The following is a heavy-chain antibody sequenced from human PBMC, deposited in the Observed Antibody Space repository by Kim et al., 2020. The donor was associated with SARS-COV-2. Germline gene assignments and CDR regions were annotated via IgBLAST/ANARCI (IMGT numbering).Heavy chain of an antibody. V-gene: IGHV3-21*04. CDR2: ITGTSGYI. Sequence: GGSLRLSCAASGFTFSGYTMNWVRQAPGKGLEWVSSITGTSGYIYYADSVKGRFTISRDNAKTSLYLQMNSLRAEDAAVYYCARNRYFDSSGSTVGWFDPWGQGTLVTVSS. D-gene: IGHD3-22*01. CDR3: ARNRYFDSSGSTVGWFDP. J-gene: IGHJ5*02. CDR1: GFTFSGYT.